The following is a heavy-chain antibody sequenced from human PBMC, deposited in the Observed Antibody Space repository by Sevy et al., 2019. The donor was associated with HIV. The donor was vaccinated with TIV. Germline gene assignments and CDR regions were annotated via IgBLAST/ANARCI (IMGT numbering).Heavy chain of an antibody. CDR1: GFTFSKYG. Sequence: GGSLRLSCAASGFTFSKYGMHWVRQAPGKGLEWVALIWYDGSNKYYAESVKGRFTISRDNSKNTLYLQMNSLRAEDTAVYYCVRGAVYYDSSGANCDYWGQGTLVTVSS. V-gene: IGHV3-33*01. CDR3: VRGAVYYDSSGANCDY. J-gene: IGHJ4*02. CDR2: IWYDGSNK. D-gene: IGHD3-22*01.